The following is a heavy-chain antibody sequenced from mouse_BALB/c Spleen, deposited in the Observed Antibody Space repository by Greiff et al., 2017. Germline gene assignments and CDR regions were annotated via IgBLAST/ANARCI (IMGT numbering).Heavy chain of an antibody. CDR2: ISYDGSN. Sequence: EVQLQQSGPGLVKPSQSLSLTCPVTGYSITSGYYWNWIRQFPGNKLEWMGYISYDGSNNYNPSLKNRISITRDTSKNQFFLKLNSVTTEDTATYYCAREGLGYAMDYWGQGTSVTVSS. V-gene: IGHV3-6*02. J-gene: IGHJ4*01. CDR3: AREGLGYAMDY. CDR1: GYSITSGYY. D-gene: IGHD3-1*01.